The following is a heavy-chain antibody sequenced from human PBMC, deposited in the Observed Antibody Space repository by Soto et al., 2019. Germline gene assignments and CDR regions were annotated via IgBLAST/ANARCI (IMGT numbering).Heavy chain of an antibody. CDR2: ISAYKGNT. J-gene: IGHJ5*02. CDR3: ARPLGGSGDFWFDP. CDR1: GYTFTSYG. V-gene: IGHV1-18*04. D-gene: IGHD3-3*01. Sequence: ASVKVSCKSSGYTFTSYGISWLRQAPRQGLEWMGWISAYKGNTNYAQKLQDRGATPTDTSTSPAYLELRRLSSDDTAVYYCARPLGGSGDFWFDPWGQGTLVTVSS.